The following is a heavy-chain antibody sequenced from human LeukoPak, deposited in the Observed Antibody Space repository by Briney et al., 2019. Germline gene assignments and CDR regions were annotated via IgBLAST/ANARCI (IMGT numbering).Heavy chain of an antibody. Sequence: SETLSLTCTVSVGSFVNYYGSWFRQPAGKGLEWFGRIYTTGSINCNPSLNSRVTMSVDTSKNQFSLKLSSVTAADTAVYYCARDVGPGVYYFDYWGQGILVTVSS. J-gene: IGHJ4*02. D-gene: IGHD3-10*01. CDR2: IYTTGSI. CDR1: VGSFVNYY. V-gene: IGHV4-4*07. CDR3: ARDVGPGVYYFDY.